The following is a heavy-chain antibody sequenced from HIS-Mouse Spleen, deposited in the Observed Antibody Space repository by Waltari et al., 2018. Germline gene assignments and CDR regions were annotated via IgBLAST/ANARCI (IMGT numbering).Heavy chain of an antibody. CDR3: ARVPMSIVGATIPNDAFDI. CDR1: GYTFTGYY. Sequence: QVQLVQSGAEVKKPGASVKVSCKASGYTFTGYYMHWVRQAPGQGLEWMGWINPNSGGTNYAQKFQGRVTMTRDTSISTAYMELSRLRSDDTAVYYCARVPMSIVGATIPNDAFDIWGQGTMVTVSS. J-gene: IGHJ3*02. V-gene: IGHV1-2*02. CDR2: INPNSGGT. D-gene: IGHD1-26*01.